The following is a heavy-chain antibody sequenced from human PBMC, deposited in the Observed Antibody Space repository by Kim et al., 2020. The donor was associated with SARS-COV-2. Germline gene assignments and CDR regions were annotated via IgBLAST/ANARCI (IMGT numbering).Heavy chain of an antibody. CDR3: ARERVGGDIAPYGMDV. V-gene: IGHV4-59*12. J-gene: IGHJ6*02. D-gene: IGHD5-12*01. Sequence: PSLKSRVTISVDTSKNQFSLELSSVTAADTAFYYCARERVGGDIAPYGMDVWGQGTTVTVSS.